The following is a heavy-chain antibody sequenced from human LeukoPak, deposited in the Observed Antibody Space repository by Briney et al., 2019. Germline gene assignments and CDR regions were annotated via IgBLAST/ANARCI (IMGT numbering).Heavy chain of an antibody. CDR2: IWYDGSNK. Sequence: GGSLRFSCAASGFTFCSYGMHWVGQGPGHGLEWVAVIWYDGSNKYYADSVKGRFTISRDNSKNTLYLQMNSLRAEDTAVYYCARERIAVAGEFDYWGQGTLVTVSS. CDR1: GFTFCSYG. CDR3: ARERIAVAGEFDY. V-gene: IGHV3-33*01. D-gene: IGHD6-19*01. J-gene: IGHJ4*02.